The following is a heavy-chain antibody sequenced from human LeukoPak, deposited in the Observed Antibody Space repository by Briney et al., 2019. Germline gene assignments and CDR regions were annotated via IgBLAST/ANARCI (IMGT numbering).Heavy chain of an antibody. CDR3: ARGGWYYFDY. Sequence: ASVKVSCKASGYTFTGYYIHWVRQSPGQGLEWMGIINSSGGTTSYAQKFQGRVTMTRDTSTNTVYMELSSLRSEDTAVYYCARGGWYYFDYWGQGTLVTVSS. CDR2: INSSGGTT. J-gene: IGHJ4*02. V-gene: IGHV1-46*01. D-gene: IGHD6-19*01. CDR1: GYTFTGYY.